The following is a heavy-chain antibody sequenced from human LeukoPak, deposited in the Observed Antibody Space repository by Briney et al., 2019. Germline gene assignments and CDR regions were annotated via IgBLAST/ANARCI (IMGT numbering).Heavy chain of an antibody. V-gene: IGHV3-7*01. D-gene: IGHD3-16*02. Sequence: PGGSLTLTCAASGFTFSNYRISWVRRAPGKGLEWVANIKQDGSETYYVDSVRGRFTISRDNAKKSLYLQMNSLRAEDTAIYYCARDFWGTYRVDYFDYWGQGTLVTVSS. CDR2: IKQDGSET. J-gene: IGHJ4*02. CDR1: GFTFSNYR. CDR3: ARDFWGTYRVDYFDY.